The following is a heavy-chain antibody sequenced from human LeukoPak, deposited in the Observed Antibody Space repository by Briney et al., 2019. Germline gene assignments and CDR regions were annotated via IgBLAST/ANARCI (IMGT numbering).Heavy chain of an antibody. CDR3: AKDSTSWDNYFDS. J-gene: IGHJ4*02. CDR1: GFTVSSNY. V-gene: IGHV3-53*05. Sequence: GGSLRLSCAASGFTVSSNYMSWVRQAPGKGLEWVSVIYSGGSTYYADSVKGRFTISRDNAKNSLFLQMNSLRAEDMALYYCAKDSTSWDNYFDSWGQGTLVTVSS. CDR2: IYSGGST. D-gene: IGHD6-13*01.